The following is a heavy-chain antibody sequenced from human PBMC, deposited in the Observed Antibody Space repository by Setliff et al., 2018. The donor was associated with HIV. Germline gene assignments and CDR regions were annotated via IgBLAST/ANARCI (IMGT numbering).Heavy chain of an antibody. CDR2: IYTSGST. CDR1: GGSISSGSYY. CDR3: ARERWNYDYYYYGMDV. D-gene: IGHD1-7*01. V-gene: IGHV4-61*02. J-gene: IGHJ6*02. Sequence: PSETLSLTCTVSGGSISSGSYYWSWIRQPAGKGLEWIGRIYTSGSTDYNPTFKSRVTISEDTSKNQVSLKVSSVTAADTAVYYCARERWNYDYYYYGMDVWGQGTTVTVSS.